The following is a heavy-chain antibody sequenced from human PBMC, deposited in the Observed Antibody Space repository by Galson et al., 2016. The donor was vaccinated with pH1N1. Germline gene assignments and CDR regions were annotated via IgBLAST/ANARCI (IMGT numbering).Heavy chain of an antibody. D-gene: IGHD3-22*01. J-gene: IGHJ4*02. CDR3: ASFTTRTTGDY. CDR1: GYSLTKYY. Sequence: SVKVSCKASGYSLTKYYLHWVRQAPGQGLEWMGVIDPSNGGTIYAQNFQGRVTMTVDRPTSTVDMEVNSLRSEDTAIYYCASFTTRTTGDYRGQGTLVSVST. CDR2: IDPSNGGT. V-gene: IGHV1-46*01.